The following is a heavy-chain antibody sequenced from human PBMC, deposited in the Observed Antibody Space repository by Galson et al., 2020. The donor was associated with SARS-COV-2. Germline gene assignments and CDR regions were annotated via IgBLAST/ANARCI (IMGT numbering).Heavy chain of an antibody. D-gene: IGHD3-3*01. J-gene: IGHJ3*01. CDR2: VHRGSASK. CDR1: GFTFSDYS. Sequence: GESLKISCAASGFTFSDYSMNWIRQAPGKGLEWLSYVHRGSASKAYADSVKGRFTISREDGESSVYLQLSSLRDEDTAIYYCVRDLDWAFDFWGQGTVVTVSS. CDR3: VRDLDWAFDF. V-gene: IGHV3-48*02.